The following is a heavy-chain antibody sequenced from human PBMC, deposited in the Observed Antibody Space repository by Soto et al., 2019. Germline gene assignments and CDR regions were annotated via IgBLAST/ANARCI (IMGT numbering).Heavy chain of an antibody. J-gene: IGHJ3*01. CDR2: ISPRTDTM. CDR3: VRDIGAGGAFDF. V-gene: IGHV3-11*01. D-gene: IGHD2-15*01. Sequence: QVQLVEPGGGLVKPGGSLRLSCAASGFTFSDYYMSWIRRAPGKGLEWLSYISPRTDTMYYTDSLKGRFIISRDNAKSSLYLQMNSLTADDTAVYYCVRDIGAGGAFDFWGQGTLVTVSS. CDR1: GFTFSDYY.